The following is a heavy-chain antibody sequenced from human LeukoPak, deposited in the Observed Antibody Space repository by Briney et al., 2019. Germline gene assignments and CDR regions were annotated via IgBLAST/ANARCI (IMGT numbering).Heavy chain of an antibody. Sequence: SETLSLTCTVSGGSISSYYWSWIRQPAGKGLEWIGRIYTSGSTNYNPSLKSRVTMSVDTSKNQFSLKLSSVTAADTAVQYCARDKRLDRTSYYYYCMDVWGKGTTVTVSS. D-gene: IGHD6-25*01. CDR1: GGSISSYY. CDR3: ARDKRLDRTSYYYYCMDV. J-gene: IGHJ6*03. CDR2: IYTSGST. V-gene: IGHV4-4*07.